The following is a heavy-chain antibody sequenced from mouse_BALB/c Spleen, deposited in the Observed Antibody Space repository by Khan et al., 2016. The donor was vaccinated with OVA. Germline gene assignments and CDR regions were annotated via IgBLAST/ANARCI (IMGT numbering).Heavy chain of an antibody. D-gene: IGHD1-1*01. V-gene: IGHV1-20*02. CDR2: INPHIGET. Sequence: VQLQQSGPELVRPGASVKISCTASGYSFTGYFMNWVMQSHGKSLEWIGRINPHIGETFYNQRFQDKATLTVDESSSTAHMEPRRLASEDSAFYYCTRIYRSDFDYWGQGTTLTVSS. J-gene: IGHJ2*01. CDR3: TRIYRSDFDY. CDR1: GYSFTGYF.